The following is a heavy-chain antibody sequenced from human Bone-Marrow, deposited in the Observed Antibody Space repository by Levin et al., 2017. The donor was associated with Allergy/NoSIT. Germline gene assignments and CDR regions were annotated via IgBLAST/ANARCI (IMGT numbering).Heavy chain of an antibody. Sequence: GESLKISCAASGFTFSAYGMHWVRQAPGRGLEWVAVISYDESHKYYADSVKGRFTISRDNSKNTLYLQMNSLRAEDTAVYYCTRDRGEWGQFYFDYRGQGTLVTVSS. CDR1: GFTFSAYG. V-gene: IGHV3-33*05. J-gene: IGHJ4*02. D-gene: IGHD1-26*01. CDR2: ISYDESHK. CDR3: TRDRGEWGQFYFDY.